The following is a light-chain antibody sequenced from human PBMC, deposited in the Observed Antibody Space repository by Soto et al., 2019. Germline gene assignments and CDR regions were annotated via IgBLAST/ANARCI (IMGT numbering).Light chain of an antibody. CDR3: QQYGSSGT. CDR2: DTS. V-gene: IGKV3-20*01. CDR1: QIISSDY. Sequence: DIVLTQSPGTLALSPGERVTLSCRASQIISSDYLAWYQQRPGQAPRLLIYDTSTRAAGIPDRFSGSVSGTDITLTISSLEPEDFAVYYCQQYGSSGTFGQGTKVEIK. J-gene: IGKJ1*01.